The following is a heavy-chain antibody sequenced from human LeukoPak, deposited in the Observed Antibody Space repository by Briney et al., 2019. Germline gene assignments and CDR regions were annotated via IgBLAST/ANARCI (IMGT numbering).Heavy chain of an antibody. CDR1: GFTVSSNY. V-gene: IGHV3-66*02. J-gene: IGHJ3*02. D-gene: IGHD4-17*01. Sequence: GGSLRLSCAASGFTVSSNYTSWVRQAPGKGLEWVSVIYSGGSTYYADSVKGRFTISRDNSKNTLYLQMNSLRAEDTAVYYCARYPDYGDYHDAFDIWGQGTMVTVSS. CDR2: IYSGGST. CDR3: ARYPDYGDYHDAFDI.